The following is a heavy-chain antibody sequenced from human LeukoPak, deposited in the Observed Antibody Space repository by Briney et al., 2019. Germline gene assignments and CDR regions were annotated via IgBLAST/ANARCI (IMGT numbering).Heavy chain of an antibody. CDR2: IRSKAYGGTT. J-gene: IGHJ4*02. D-gene: IGHD3-3*01. Sequence: TGGSLRLSCAASGFTFSSYAMSWVRQAPGKGLEWVGFIRSKAYGGTTEYAASVKGRFTISRDDSKSIAYLQMNSLKTEDTAVYYCTRATIFGVVSSYWGQGTLVTVSS. V-gene: IGHV3-49*04. CDR1: GFTFSSYA. CDR3: TRATIFGVVSSY.